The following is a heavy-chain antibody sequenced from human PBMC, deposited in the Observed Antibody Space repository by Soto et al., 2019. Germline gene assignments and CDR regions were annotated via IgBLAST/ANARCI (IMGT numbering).Heavy chain of an antibody. CDR1: GYTFTGYY. Sequence: ASVKVSCKASGYTFTGYYMHWVRQAPGQGLEWMGWINPNSGGTNYAQKFQGWVTMTRDTSISTAYMELSRLRSDDTAVYYCAKGARGLPKAYYYYGMDVWGQETRVTVSS. V-gene: IGHV1-2*04. CDR2: INPNSGGT. J-gene: IGHJ6*02. D-gene: IGHD3-16*01. CDR3: AKGARGLPKAYYYYGMDV.